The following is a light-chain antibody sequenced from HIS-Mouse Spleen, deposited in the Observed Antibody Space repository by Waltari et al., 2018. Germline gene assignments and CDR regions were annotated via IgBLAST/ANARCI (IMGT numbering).Light chain of an antibody. CDR2: GGS. J-gene: IGKJ1*01. CDR1: PSVSSSY. CDR3: QQYGSSPPWT. V-gene: IGKV3-20*01. Sequence: VLTRTPHTQSRSPGDRATLSCRSSPSVSSSYLAWDQPKPGQAPRLLIYGGSSAATGIPDRFSGSGSGTDFTLTISRLEPEDFAVYYCQQYGSSPPWTFGQGTKVEIK.